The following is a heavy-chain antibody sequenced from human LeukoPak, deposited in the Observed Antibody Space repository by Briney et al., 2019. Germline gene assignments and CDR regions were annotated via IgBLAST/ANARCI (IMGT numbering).Heavy chain of an antibody. J-gene: IGHJ4*02. CDR1: GGTFSSYA. Sequence: SVKVSCKASGGTFSSYAISWVRQAPGQGLEWMGRIIPILGIANYAQKFQGRVTITADKSTSTAYMELSSLRSEDAAVYYCARDAETYGSGSYASGYWGQGTLVTVSS. CDR2: IIPILGIA. V-gene: IGHV1-69*04. D-gene: IGHD3-10*01. CDR3: ARDAETYGSGSYASGY.